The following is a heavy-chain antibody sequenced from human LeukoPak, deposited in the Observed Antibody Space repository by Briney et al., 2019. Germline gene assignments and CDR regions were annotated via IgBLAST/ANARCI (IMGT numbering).Heavy chain of an antibody. CDR3: ARDGYYYYYYYMDV. CDR2: IYTSGST. CDR1: GGSISSYY. Sequence: SGTLSLTCTVSGGSISSYYWSWIRQPAGKGLEWIGRIYTSGSTNYNPSLKSRVTMSVDTSKNQFSLKLSSVTAADTAVYYCARDGYYYYYYYMDVWGKGTTVTVSS. J-gene: IGHJ6*03. V-gene: IGHV4-4*07.